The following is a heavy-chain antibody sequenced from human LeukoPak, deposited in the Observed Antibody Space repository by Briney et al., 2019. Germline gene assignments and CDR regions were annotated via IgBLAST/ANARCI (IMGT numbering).Heavy chain of an antibody. CDR2: IYYSGST. V-gene: IGHV4-59*01. J-gene: IGHJ4*02. CDR1: GGSISSYY. Sequence: SETLSPTCTVSGGSISSYYWGWIRRPPGKGLEWIGYIYYSGSTNYNPSLKSRVTISVDTSKNQFSLKLSSVTAADTAVYYCARGVRHYDFWSGYYDPRFDYWGQGTLVTVSS. CDR3: ARGVRHYDFWSGYYDPRFDY. D-gene: IGHD3-3*01.